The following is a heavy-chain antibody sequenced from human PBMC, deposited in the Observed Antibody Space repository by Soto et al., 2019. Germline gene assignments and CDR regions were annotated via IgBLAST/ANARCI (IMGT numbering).Heavy chain of an antibody. V-gene: IGHV1-69*13. CDR2: IIPIFGTA. CDR3: ATRPYYDFWSGYYTDFDY. J-gene: IGHJ4*02. CDR1: GGTFSSYA. Sequence: ASVKVSCKASGGTFSSYAISWVRQAPGQGLEWMGGIIPIFGTANYAQKFQGRVTITADESTSTAYMELSSLRSEDTAVYYCATRPYYDFWSGYYTDFDYWGQGTLVTVSS. D-gene: IGHD3-3*01.